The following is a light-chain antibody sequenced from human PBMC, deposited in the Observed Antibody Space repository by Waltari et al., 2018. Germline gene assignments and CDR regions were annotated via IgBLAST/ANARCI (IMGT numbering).Light chain of an antibody. CDR1: HRLTKRY. V-gene: IGKV3-20*01. CDR3: QQYGSSVLYT. J-gene: IGKJ2*01. Sequence: VLTQTPATLSLSPGERATLYCTSSHRLTKRYLAWYQQNPGQAPRLLIYGASSRAAGIPDRFSGSGSGTDFTLTISRLEPDDSAVYYCQQYGSSVLYTFGQGTKLEIK. CDR2: GAS.